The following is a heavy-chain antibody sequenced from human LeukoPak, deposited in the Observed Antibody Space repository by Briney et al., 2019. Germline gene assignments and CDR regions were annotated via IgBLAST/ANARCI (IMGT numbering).Heavy chain of an antibody. V-gene: IGHV3-74*01. Sequence: AGGSLRLSCAASGFTFSSEWMHWVRQAPGRGLVWISHIDGNGRTTNYGDSVRGRFTVSRDNAKNTLYLQMNSLRAEDTAVYYCARDFGTGDYWGQGTLVTVSS. J-gene: IGHJ4*02. CDR1: GFTFSSEW. D-gene: IGHD3/OR15-3a*01. CDR2: IDGNGRTT. CDR3: ARDFGTGDY.